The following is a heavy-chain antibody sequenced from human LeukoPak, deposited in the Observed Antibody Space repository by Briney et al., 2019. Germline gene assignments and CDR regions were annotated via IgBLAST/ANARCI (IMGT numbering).Heavy chain of an antibody. CDR3: AELGITMIGGV. CDR1: GFMFNNFG. Sequence: PGGSLRLSCEVSGFMFNNFGMNWVRQAPGKGLEWVSYISSSGSTIYYADSVKGRFTISRDNAKNSLYLQMNSLRAEDTAVYYCAELGITMIGGVWGKGTTVTISS. CDR2: ISSSGSTI. D-gene: IGHD3-10*02. V-gene: IGHV3-48*04. J-gene: IGHJ6*04.